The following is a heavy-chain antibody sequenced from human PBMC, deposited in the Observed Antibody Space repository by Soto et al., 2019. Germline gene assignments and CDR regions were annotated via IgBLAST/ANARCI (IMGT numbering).Heavy chain of an antibody. J-gene: IGHJ5*02. D-gene: IGHD3-3*01. Sequence: GGSLRLSCAASGFTFSSYSMNWVRQAPGKGLEWVSYISSSSSTIYYADSVKGRFTISRDNAKNSLYLQMNSLRAEDTAVYYCARSVERFLEWLTSPYNWFDPWGQRTLVTVSS. CDR3: ARSVERFLEWLTSPYNWFDP. CDR2: ISSSSSTI. V-gene: IGHV3-48*01. CDR1: GFTFSSYS.